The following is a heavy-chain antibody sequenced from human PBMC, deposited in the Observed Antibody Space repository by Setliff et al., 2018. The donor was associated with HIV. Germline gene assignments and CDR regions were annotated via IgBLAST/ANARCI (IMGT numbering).Heavy chain of an antibody. CDR2: IIPIFGTA. Sequence: SVKVSCKASGGTFISQAISWVRQAPGQGLEWMGGIIPIFGTANYAQKFQGRVTITADESTNTAYMELSSLRSEDTAVYYCASPQGANQLLWSFDYWGQGTPVTVSS. V-gene: IGHV1-69*13. CDR3: ASPQGANQLLWSFDY. J-gene: IGHJ4*02. D-gene: IGHD2-2*01. CDR1: GGTFISQA.